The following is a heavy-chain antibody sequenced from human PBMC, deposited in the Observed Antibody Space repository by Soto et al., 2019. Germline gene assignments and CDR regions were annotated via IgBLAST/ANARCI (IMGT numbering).Heavy chain of an antibody. J-gene: IGHJ4*02. D-gene: IGHD3-22*01. Sequence: QVQLVQSGAEVKKPGASVKVSCKASGYTFTTYGMSWVRQAPGQGLDWMGWISTYNGNTKYAERLQGRVTMTTDTTTSTGYMGLRSLRSDDAAVYYCARGPTDYYDNSGNYFVDYWGQGTLVSVSS. CDR3: ARGPTDYYDNSGNYFVDY. CDR1: GYTFTTYG. CDR2: ISTYNGNT. V-gene: IGHV1-18*01.